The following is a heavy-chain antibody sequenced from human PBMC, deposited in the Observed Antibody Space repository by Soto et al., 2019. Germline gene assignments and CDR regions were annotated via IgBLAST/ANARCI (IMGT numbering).Heavy chain of an antibody. CDR3: ASARARSSPLGPLDY. CDR2: ISSSGSTI. D-gene: IGHD6-6*01. V-gene: IGHV3-11*01. Sequence: GSLRLSCAASGFTFGDYYMSWIRQAPGKGLEWVSYISSSGSTIYYADSVKGRFTISRDNAKNSLYLQMNSLRAEDTAVYYCASARARSSPLGPLDYWGQGTLVTVSS. CDR1: GFTFGDYY. J-gene: IGHJ4*02.